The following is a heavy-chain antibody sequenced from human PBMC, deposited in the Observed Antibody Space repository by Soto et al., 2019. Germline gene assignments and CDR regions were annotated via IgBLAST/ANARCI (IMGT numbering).Heavy chain of an antibody. CDR1: GGSISSGGYS. CDR3: PRLGGIETVRGVIDY. V-gene: IGHV4-30-2*01. Sequence: PSEILSLACAVSGGSISSGGYSWSWIRQPPGKGLEWIGYIYHSGSTYYNPSLKSRVTISVDRSKNQFSLKLSSVTAADTAVYYCPRLGGIETVRGVIDYWGQGALVTVSS. J-gene: IGHJ4*02. D-gene: IGHD3-10*01. CDR2: IYHSGST.